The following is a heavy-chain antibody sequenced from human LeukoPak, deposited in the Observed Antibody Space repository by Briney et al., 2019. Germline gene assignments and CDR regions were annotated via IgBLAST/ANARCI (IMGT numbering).Heavy chain of an antibody. V-gene: IGHV3-30*18. J-gene: IGHJ4*02. Sequence: GALRLSCAASGFTFSSYGMHWVRQAPGKGLEWVAVISYDGSNKYYADSVKGRFTISRDNSKNTLYLQMNSLRAEDTAVYYCAKDPKPRLLWFGEGVDYWGQGTLVTVSS. CDR2: ISYDGSNK. CDR1: GFTFSSYG. D-gene: IGHD3-10*01. CDR3: AKDPKPRLLWFGEGVDY.